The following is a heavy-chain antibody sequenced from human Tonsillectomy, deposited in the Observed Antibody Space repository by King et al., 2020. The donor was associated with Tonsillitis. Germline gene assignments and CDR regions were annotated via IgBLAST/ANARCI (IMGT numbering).Heavy chain of an antibody. D-gene: IGHD6-13*01. CDR2: IGTARDT. CDR1: GFSFSTYD. V-gene: IGHV3-13*01. Sequence: VQLVESGGGLVQPGGSLRLSCAASGFSFSTYDMHWVRQTTGKGLEWVSAIGTARDTYYPVSVRGRFTVSRENAKNSLYLQMNSLRAGDTAVYYCARGPAAGPSNYAMDVWGQGTTVILSS. J-gene: IGHJ6*02. CDR3: ARGPAAGPSNYAMDV.